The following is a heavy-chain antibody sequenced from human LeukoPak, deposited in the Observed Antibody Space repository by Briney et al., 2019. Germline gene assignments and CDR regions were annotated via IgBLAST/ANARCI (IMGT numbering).Heavy chain of an antibody. J-gene: IGHJ6*02. CDR3: ARGRYDNLTGHLARRDV. CDR2: IFSRGTT. V-gene: IGHV4-4*07. D-gene: IGHD3-9*01. Sequence: PSETLSLTCTVSGDSMKTFYWSWIRHPAGKGLEWVGRIFSRGTTNYNRSLKSGVTVSLVTSKNQFSLKLSSVTAADTAVYYCARGRYDNLTGHLARRDVWGQGTTVIVSS. CDR1: GDSMKTFY.